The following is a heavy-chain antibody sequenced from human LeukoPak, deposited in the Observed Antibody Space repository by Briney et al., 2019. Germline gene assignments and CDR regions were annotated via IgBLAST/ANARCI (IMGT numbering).Heavy chain of an antibody. Sequence: SETLSLTCAVSGGSISSSNWWSWVRQPPGKGLECIAYIYYSGSTNYNPSLKSRVTISVDTSKNQFSLKLSSVTAADTAVYYCARGEYLGNIEYYHQWGQGTLVIVSS. CDR1: GGSISSSNW. D-gene: IGHD1/OR15-1a*01. CDR2: IYYSGST. J-gene: IGHJ1*01. V-gene: IGHV4-4*02. CDR3: ARGEYLGNIEYYHQ.